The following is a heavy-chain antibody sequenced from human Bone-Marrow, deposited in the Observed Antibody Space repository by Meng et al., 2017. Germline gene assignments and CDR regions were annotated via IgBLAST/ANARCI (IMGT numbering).Heavy chain of an antibody. CDR2: IYYSGST. Sequence: QGQRQEPGPGLDKPSQTLSLTCTVSGGSISSGNHYWSWIRQHPGKGLEYIGYIYYSGSTYYNPSLKSRVIISVDTSKNQFSLRLNYVTAADTAVYYCASLYGDSSVWYLDLWGRGTLVTVSS. J-gene: IGHJ2*01. D-gene: IGHD4-17*01. V-gene: IGHV4-31*03. CDR1: GGSISSGNHY. CDR3: ASLYGDSSVWYLDL.